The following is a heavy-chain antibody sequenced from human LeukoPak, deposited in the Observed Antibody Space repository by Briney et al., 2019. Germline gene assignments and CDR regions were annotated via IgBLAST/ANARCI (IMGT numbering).Heavy chain of an antibody. J-gene: IGHJ4*02. D-gene: IGHD3-9*01. V-gene: IGHV1-2*02. CDR1: GYTFTGYY. Sequence: ASEKVSCKASGYTFTGYYMHWVRQAPGQGLEWMGWINPNSGGTNYAQKFQGRVTMTRDTSISTAYMELSRLRSDDTAVYYCARGDYDILTGYYYFDYWGQGTLVTVSS. CDR2: INPNSGGT. CDR3: ARGDYDILTGYYYFDY.